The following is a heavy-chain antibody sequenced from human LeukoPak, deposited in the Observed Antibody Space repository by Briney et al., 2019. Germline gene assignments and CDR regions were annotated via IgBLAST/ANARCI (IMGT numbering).Heavy chain of an antibody. D-gene: IGHD3-10*01. CDR3: AKDPNYFGSGSDY. CDR1: GFTFSNYA. J-gene: IGHJ4*02. V-gene: IGHV3-30-3*01. CDR2: ISFDGTNK. Sequence: GGSLRLSCAASGFTFSNYAMHWVRQAPGKGLEWVAVISFDGTNKYYTDSVKGRFTISRDTSSNTLFLQMNSLRAEDTAVYYCAKDPNYFGSGSDYWGQGTLVTVSS.